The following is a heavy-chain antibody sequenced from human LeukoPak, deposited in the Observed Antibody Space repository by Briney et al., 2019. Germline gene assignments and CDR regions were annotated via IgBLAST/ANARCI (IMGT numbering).Heavy chain of an antibody. CDR2: INPNRGGT. CDR1: GYTFTDYY. J-gene: IGHJ4*02. Sequence: GASVKVSCKASGYTFTDYYIHWVRQAPGQGLEWMGRINPNRGGTNNAQKFQGRLTMTRDTSITTAYMELSGLRSDDTAVYYCARGEWLLHYWGQGTLVTVSS. V-gene: IGHV1-2*06. CDR3: ARGEWLLHY. D-gene: IGHD2-15*01.